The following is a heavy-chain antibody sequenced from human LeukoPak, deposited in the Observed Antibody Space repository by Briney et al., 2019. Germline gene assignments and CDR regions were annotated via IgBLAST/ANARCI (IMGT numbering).Heavy chain of an antibody. CDR2: VYYSGST. D-gene: IGHD2-2*01. V-gene: IGHV4-59*08. CDR3: ASSPRLTTSWFLFDS. J-gene: IGHJ5*01. Sequence: SEALSLTCSVSGDSFSNYYWTWIRQPPGKGLEWIGYVYYSGSTNYNPSLKTRLHLSVDTSKNRFSLKLSSVTAADTAVYYCASSPRLTTSWFLFDSWGHGTLVTVSS. CDR1: GDSFSNYY.